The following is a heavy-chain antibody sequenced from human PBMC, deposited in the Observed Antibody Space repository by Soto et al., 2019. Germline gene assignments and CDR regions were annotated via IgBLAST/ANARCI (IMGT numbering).Heavy chain of an antibody. CDR3: ARDARGITIFGVVVGHYYYGMDV. CDR2: ISAYNGNT. CDR1: GYTFTSYG. J-gene: IGHJ6*02. D-gene: IGHD3-3*01. Sequence: ASVKVSCKASGYTFTSYGISWVRQAPGQGLEWMGWISAYNGNTNYAQKLQGRVTMTTDTSTSTAYMELRSLRSDDTAVYYCARDARGITIFGVVVGHYYYGMDVWGQGTTGTV. V-gene: IGHV1-18*01.